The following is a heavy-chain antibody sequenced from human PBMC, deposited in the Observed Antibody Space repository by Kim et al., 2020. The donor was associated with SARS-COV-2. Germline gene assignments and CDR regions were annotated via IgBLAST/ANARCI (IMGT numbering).Heavy chain of an antibody. D-gene: IGHD2-21*02. CDR3: AKDGHCVGDSCYSFDS. Sequence: GGSLRLSCAASGFTFSSYGMHWVRQAPGKGLEWVATISYDGGIKYYADYVKGRFTISRDNSENTLYLQMNSLGPEDTALYYCAKDGHCVGDSCYSFDSWGEGSLVTVSS. CDR2: ISYDGGIK. J-gene: IGHJ4*02. CDR1: GFTFSSYG. V-gene: IGHV3-30*18.